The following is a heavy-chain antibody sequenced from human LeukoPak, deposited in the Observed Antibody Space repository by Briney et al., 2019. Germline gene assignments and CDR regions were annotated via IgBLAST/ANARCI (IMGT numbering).Heavy chain of an antibody. CDR2: IYYSGST. V-gene: IGHV4-59*08. D-gene: IGHD4-11*01. J-gene: IGHJ6*03. CDR3: ARHWYSNYYMDV. Sequence: SETLSLTCTVSGGSISSYFWSWIRQPPGKGLEWIGYIYYSGSTNYNPSLKSRVIISVDTSKKQFSLKLSSVTAADTAVYYCARHWYSNYYMDVWGKGTTVAVSS. CDR1: GGSISSYF.